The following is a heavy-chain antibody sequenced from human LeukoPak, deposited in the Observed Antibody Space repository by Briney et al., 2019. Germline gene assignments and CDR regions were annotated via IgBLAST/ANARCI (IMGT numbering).Heavy chain of an antibody. Sequence: GASVKVSCKASGYTFTGYYLHWVRQAPGQGLEWMGWISAYNGNTNYAQKLQGRVTMTTDTSTSTAYMELRSLRSDDTAVYYCARWGYYYDSSGSNGAFDIWGQGTMVTVSS. V-gene: IGHV1-18*04. CDR3: ARWGYYYDSSGSNGAFDI. J-gene: IGHJ3*02. CDR2: ISAYNGNT. D-gene: IGHD3-22*01. CDR1: GYTFTGYY.